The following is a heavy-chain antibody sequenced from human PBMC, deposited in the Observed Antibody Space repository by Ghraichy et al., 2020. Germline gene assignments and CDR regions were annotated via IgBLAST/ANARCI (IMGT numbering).Heavy chain of an antibody. Sequence: SETLSLTCAVSGYSISSGYYWGWIRQPPGKGLEWIGSIYHSGSTYYNPSLKSRVTISVDTSKNQFSLKLSSVTAADTAVYYCARARGELSDEYYFDYWGQGPLFTVSS. CDR2: IYHSGST. J-gene: IGHJ4*02. CDR1: GYSISSGYY. V-gene: IGHV4-38-2*01. CDR3: ARARGELSDEYYFDY. D-gene: IGHD3-16*02.